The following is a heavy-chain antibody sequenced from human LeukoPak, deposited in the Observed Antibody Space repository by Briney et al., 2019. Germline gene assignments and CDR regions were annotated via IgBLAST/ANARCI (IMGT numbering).Heavy chain of an antibody. V-gene: IGHV3-9*03. CDR3: AKGYSSGWYLGPADY. D-gene: IGHD6-19*01. CDR1: GFTFDDYA. CDR2: ISWNSGSI. J-gene: IGHJ4*02. Sequence: GRSLRLSCAASGFTFDDYAMHWARQAPGKGLEWVSGISWNSGSIGYADSVKGRFTISRDNAKNSLYLQMNSLRAEDMALYYCAKGYSSGWYLGPADYWGQGTLVTVSS.